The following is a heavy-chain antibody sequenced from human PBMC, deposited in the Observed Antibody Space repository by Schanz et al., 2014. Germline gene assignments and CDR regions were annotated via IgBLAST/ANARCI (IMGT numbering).Heavy chain of an antibody. CDR3: ARGREVVAKIFDV. D-gene: IGHD3-22*01. Sequence: EVQLVESGGGLVQPGGSLRLSCAASGFTVSKNYMSWVRQAPGKGLEWVSIIYTDGSTYYADSVRDRFTISRDNSKNMLYLQINNLRAEDTAVYYCARGREVVAKIFDVWGQGTMVTVSS. CDR2: IYTDGST. J-gene: IGHJ3*01. CDR1: GFTVSKNY. V-gene: IGHV3-66*01.